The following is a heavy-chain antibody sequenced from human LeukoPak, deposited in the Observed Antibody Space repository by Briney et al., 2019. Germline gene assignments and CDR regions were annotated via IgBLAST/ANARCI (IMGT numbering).Heavy chain of an antibody. J-gene: IGHJ4*02. CDR3: ARDRSMATRLWTPTDY. Sequence: GSLRLSCAASGFTFSDYYMSWIRQAPGKGLEWGSYISSSGSTIYYADSVKGRFTISRDNAKNSLYLQMNSLRAEDTAVYYCARDRSMATRLWTPTDYWGQGTLVTVSS. D-gene: IGHD6-6*01. V-gene: IGHV3-11*04. CDR1: GFTFSDYY. CDR2: ISSSGSTI.